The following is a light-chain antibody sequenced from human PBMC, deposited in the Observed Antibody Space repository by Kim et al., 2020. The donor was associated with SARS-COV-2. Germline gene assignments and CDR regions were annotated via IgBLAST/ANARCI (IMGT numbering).Light chain of an antibody. CDR3: QQSYNTPRT. CDR1: QSINSY. Sequence: AYVGDRVTITCRASQSINSYLNWYQQKPGKAPTVLIYAATGLQSGVPSRFSGGGSGTDFTLTISSLQPEDFATYFCQQSYNTPRTFGQGTKVEIK. CDR2: AAT. V-gene: IGKV1-39*01. J-gene: IGKJ1*01.